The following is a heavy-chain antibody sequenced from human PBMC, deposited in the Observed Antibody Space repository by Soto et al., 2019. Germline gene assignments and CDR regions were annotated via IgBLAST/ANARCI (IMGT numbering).Heavy chain of an antibody. Sequence: SVKVSCKASGGTFSSYAISWVRQAPGQGLGWMGGIIPIFGTANYAQKFQGRVTITADESTSTAYMELSSLRSEDTAVYYCARDLGIAVADTGYFDYWGQGTLVTVSS. V-gene: IGHV1-69*13. CDR1: GGTFSSYA. CDR3: ARDLGIAVADTGYFDY. CDR2: IIPIFGTA. D-gene: IGHD6-19*01. J-gene: IGHJ4*02.